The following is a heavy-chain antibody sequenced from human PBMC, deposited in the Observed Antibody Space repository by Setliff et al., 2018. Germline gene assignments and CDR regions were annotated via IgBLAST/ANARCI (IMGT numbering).Heavy chain of an antibody. CDR2: IYHGGDT. Sequence: PSETLSLTCTVSGGSINSGVYYWGWIRQPPGKELEWIGRIYHGGDTYYNASLKSRLTISVDTSKNQFSLKLRSATAADTAVYYCARTGTYRYFDYWGQGALVTVSS. CDR3: ARTGTYRYFDY. CDR1: GGSINSGVYY. D-gene: IGHD1-1*01. V-gene: IGHV4-39*01. J-gene: IGHJ4*02.